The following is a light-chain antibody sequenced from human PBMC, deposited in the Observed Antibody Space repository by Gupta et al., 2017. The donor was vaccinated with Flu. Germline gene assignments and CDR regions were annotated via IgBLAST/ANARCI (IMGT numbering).Light chain of an antibody. CDR1: SSNIGSNP. CDR3: ASWDDSLNGPV. J-gene: IGLJ3*02. Sequence: SVLTQPPSASGTPGQRVIVSCSGSSSNIGSNPVNWYQQLPGTAPKLPIYSNSKRPSGVPDRFTGSKSGTSASLAISGLQSEDEADFYCASWDDSLNGPVFGEGTKVSVL. CDR2: SNS. V-gene: IGLV1-44*01.